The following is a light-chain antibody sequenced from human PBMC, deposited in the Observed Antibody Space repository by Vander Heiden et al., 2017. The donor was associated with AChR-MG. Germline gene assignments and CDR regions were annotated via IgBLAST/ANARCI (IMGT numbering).Light chain of an antibody. CDR1: SSDVGGYKY. CDR2: SVS. V-gene: IGLV2-11*01. J-gene: IGLJ3*02. Sequence: QSALTQPRSVSGSPGQSVTIPCTGTSSDVGGYKYVSWYQQHPGKAPILKVYSVSNRPSGVPDRFSGSKSGNTASLTISGLQAEDDADYYCCSYAGTYWVFGGGTKLTVL. CDR3: CSYAGTYWV.